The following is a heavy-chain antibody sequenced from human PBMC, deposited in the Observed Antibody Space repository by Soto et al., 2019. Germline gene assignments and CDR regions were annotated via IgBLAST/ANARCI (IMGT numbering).Heavy chain of an antibody. Sequence: QVFLVESGGGVVQPGRSLRLSCAASGFTFSSYGMHWVRQAPGKGLEWVAIISYDGTYKYYADSVKGRFTISRDNSKNTLYLQMDSLRPEDTAVYYFAKKLKSLLELSFPDYWGQGTLVTVSS. V-gene: IGHV3-30*18. CDR2: ISYDGTYK. D-gene: IGHD3-16*02. CDR3: AKKLKSLLELSFPDY. J-gene: IGHJ4*02. CDR1: GFTFSSYG.